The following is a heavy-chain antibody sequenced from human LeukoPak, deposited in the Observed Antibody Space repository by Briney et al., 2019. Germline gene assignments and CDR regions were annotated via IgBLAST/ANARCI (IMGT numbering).Heavy chain of an antibody. CDR3: AVEDGYSDFDY. D-gene: IGHD5-24*01. CDR2: ISSSSSTI. V-gene: IGHV3-48*01. Sequence: GGSLRLSCAASGFTFSSYGMNWVRQAPGKGLEWVSYISSSSSTIYYADSVKGRFTISRDNAKNSLYLQMNSLRAEDTAVYYCAVEDGYSDFDYWGQGTLVTVSS. CDR1: GFTFSSYG. J-gene: IGHJ4*02.